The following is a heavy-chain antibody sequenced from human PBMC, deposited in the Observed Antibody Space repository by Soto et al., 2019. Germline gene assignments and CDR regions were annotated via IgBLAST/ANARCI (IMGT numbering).Heavy chain of an antibody. V-gene: IGHV3-7*04. J-gene: IGHJ4*02. CDR1: ESTVSRDW. D-gene: IGHD1-26*01. Sequence: EVHLVESGGGLVQTGGSLRLSCAIFESTVSRDWMNWVRQAPGKGLEWVAHINQDGSEKYYVDSVKGRFTISRDNAKKSVYLQMNSLIPADTAMYYCSGGVGDAFWGQGTLVTVSS. CDR2: INQDGSEK. CDR3: SGGVGDAF.